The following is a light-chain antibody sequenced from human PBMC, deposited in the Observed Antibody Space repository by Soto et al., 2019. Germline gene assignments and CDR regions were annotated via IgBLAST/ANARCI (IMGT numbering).Light chain of an antibody. Sequence: AIRMTQSPSSLSASTGDRVTITCRASQGISSDFAWYQQKPGKAPELLIYAASTLQSGVPSRFSGGGSGTDFTLTISCLQSEDFATYYCQQYYSYPLYTFGQGTKLEIK. CDR2: AAS. V-gene: IGKV1-8*01. J-gene: IGKJ2*01. CDR3: QQYYSYPLYT. CDR1: QGISSD.